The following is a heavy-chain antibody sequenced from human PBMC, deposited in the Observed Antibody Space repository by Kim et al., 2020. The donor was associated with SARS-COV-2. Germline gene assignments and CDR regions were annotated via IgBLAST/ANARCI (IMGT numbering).Heavy chain of an antibody. CDR2: IYYSGST. Sequence: SETLSLTCTVSGGSISSSSYYWGWIRQPPGKGLEWIGSIYYSGSTYYNPSLKSRVTISVDTSKNQFSLKLSSVTAADTAVYYCASGAPYYYDSSGYYYFDYWGQGTLVTVSS. CDR1: GGSISSSSYY. CDR3: ASGAPYYYDSSGYYYFDY. D-gene: IGHD3-22*01. V-gene: IGHV4-39*01. J-gene: IGHJ4*02.